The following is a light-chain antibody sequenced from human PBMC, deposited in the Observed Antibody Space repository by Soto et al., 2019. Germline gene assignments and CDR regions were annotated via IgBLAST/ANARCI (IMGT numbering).Light chain of an antibody. CDR3: QQYSNWPPAIT. J-gene: IGKJ5*01. Sequence: TVLSQSPGTLCLSPGERATLSCRAIQNVSTNLAWFQRKAGQPPRLLIYGSSTRATGVPDRFSGSGSGTEFALIISSLQSEDVAVYYCQQYSNWPPAITFGQGTLPEVK. CDR2: GSS. V-gene: IGKV3-15*01. CDR1: QNVSTN.